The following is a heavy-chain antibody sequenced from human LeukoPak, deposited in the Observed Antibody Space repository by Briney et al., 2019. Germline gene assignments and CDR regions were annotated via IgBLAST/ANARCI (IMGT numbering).Heavy chain of an antibody. CDR1: GFTFSSYW. CDR3: ARDPVQMTTVTTVSYYYMDV. Sequence: PGGSLRLSCAASGFTFSSYWMSWVRQAPGKGLERVANIKDDGSEKYYVDSVKGRFTISRDNAKNSLYLQMNSLRAEDTAVYYCARDPVQMTTVTTVSYYYMDVWGKGTTVTVSS. J-gene: IGHJ6*03. D-gene: IGHD4-11*01. V-gene: IGHV3-7*01. CDR2: IKDDGSEK.